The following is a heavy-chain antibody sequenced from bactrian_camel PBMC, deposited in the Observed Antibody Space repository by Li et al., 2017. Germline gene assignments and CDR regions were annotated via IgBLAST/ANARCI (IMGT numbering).Heavy chain of an antibody. V-gene: IGHV3S28*01. CDR2: HYTGTATT. Sequence: SGGDSVQAGGSLRLSCTASEWTYSRSYLGWFRQAPGKEREAVAAHYTGTATTYVADSVKGRFAISEDNAKNSLYLQMNSLKPEDTAVYYCAAARELRWLFELHPAEYNYWGQGTQVTVSS. D-gene: IGHD2*01. J-gene: IGHJ4*01. CDR1: EWTYSRSY. CDR3: AAARELRWLFELHPAEYNY.